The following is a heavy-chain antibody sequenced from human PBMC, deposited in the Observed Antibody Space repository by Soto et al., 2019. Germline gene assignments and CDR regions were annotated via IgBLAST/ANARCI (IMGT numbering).Heavy chain of an antibody. CDR3: ARMYSSGSGWFHP. CDR2: FYSSGSI. CDR1: GYSITAGGYY. Sequence: SETLSLTCFVSGYSITAGGYYWSWTRHHPGKGLEWIGSFYSSGSIIYNPSLRSRVSISGDTSSNQFSMSLTSVTAADTARYYCARMYSSGSGWFHPWGQGTLVTVSS. J-gene: IGHJ5*02. V-gene: IGHV4-31*03. D-gene: IGHD6-19*01.